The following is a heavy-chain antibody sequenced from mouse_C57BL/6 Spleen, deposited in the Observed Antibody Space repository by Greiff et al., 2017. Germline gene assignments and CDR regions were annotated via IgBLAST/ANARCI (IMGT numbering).Heavy chain of an antibody. CDR1: GYTFTSYT. Sequence: QVQLQQSGAELARPGASVKMSCKASGYTFTSYTMHWVKQRPGQGLEWIGYINPSSGYTKYNQKFKDKATLTAAKSSSTAYMQLSSLTSEDSAVYVCAREQGYYGSSPYFDYWGQGTTLTVSS. V-gene: IGHV1-4*01. CDR3: AREQGYYGSSPYFDY. D-gene: IGHD1-1*01. CDR2: INPSSGYT. J-gene: IGHJ2*01.